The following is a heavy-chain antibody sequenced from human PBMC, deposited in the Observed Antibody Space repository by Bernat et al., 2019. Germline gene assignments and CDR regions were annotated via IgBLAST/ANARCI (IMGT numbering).Heavy chain of an antibody. V-gene: IGHV3-21*01. D-gene: IGHD3-10*01. J-gene: IGHJ4*02. CDR3: ARDVRFGELPLDY. Sequence: EVQLLESGGGLVQSGGPLKISCGASGFTFSSYSMNWVRQAPGKGLEWVSSISSSSSYIYYADSVKGRFTISRDNAKNSLYLQMNSLRAEDTAVYYCARDVRFGELPLDYWGQGTLVTVSS. CDR2: ISSSSSYI. CDR1: GFTFSSYS.